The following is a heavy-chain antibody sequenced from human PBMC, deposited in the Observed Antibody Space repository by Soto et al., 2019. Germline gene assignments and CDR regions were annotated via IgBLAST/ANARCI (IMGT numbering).Heavy chain of an antibody. Sequence: QVQLVQSGAEVKKPGSSVKVSCKASGGTFSSYTSNWVRQAPGQGLEWMGRIIPILGIANYAQKFQGRVTITADKSTSTAYMELSSLRSEDTAVYYCAGTDCSSTSCYEAVDYWGQGTLVTVSS. CDR1: GGTFSSYT. V-gene: IGHV1-69*02. CDR2: IIPILGIA. CDR3: AGTDCSSTSCYEAVDY. D-gene: IGHD2-2*01. J-gene: IGHJ4*02.